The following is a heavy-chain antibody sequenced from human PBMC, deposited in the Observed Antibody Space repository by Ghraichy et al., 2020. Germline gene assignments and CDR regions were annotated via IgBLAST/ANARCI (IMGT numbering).Heavy chain of an antibody. V-gene: IGHV1-69*13. CDR2: IIPIFGTA. CDR1: GGTFSSYA. Sequence: SVKVSCKASGGTFSSYAISWVRQAPGQGLEWMGGIIPIFGTANYAQKFQGRVTITADESTSTAYMELSSLRSEDTAVYYCATTNYYDSSGYRTKFDYWGQGTLVTVSS. J-gene: IGHJ4*02. CDR3: ATTNYYDSSGYRTKFDY. D-gene: IGHD3-22*01.